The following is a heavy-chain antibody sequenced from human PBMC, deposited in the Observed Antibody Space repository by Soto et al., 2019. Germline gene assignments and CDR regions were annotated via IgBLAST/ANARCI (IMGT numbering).Heavy chain of an antibody. CDR2: IKQDGSEK. V-gene: IGHV3-7*01. CDR3: ARAPSIGLVPAATYYYYYYGMDV. CDR1: GFNFSSYW. Sequence: EVQLVESGGGLVQPGGSLRLSCAASGFNFSSYWMSWVRQAPGKGLEWVANIKQDGSEKYYVDSVKGRFTISRDNAKNSLYLQMNSLRAEDNAVYYCARAPSIGLVPAATYYYYYYGMDVWGQGTTVTVSS. J-gene: IGHJ6*02. D-gene: IGHD2-2*01.